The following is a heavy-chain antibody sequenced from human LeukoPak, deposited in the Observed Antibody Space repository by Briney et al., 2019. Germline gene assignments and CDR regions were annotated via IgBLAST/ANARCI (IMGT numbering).Heavy chain of an antibody. J-gene: IGHJ5*02. CDR1: GGSISSYY. V-gene: IGHV4-59*08. Sequence: SETLSLTSTVSGGSISSYYWSWIRQPPGKGLEWIGYIYHSGSTNYNPSLKSRVTISVDTSKNQFSLKLSSVTAADTAVYYCARSESGWFDPWGQGTLVTVSS. CDR3: ARSESGWFDP. D-gene: IGHD2/OR15-2a*01. CDR2: IYHSGST.